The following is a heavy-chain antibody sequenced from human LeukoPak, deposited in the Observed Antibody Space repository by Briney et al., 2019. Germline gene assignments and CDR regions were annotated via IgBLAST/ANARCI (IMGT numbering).Heavy chain of an antibody. CDR1: GFTFSRYG. CDR3: AKDLSSVSAHTYYYYYMDV. D-gene: IGHD3-16*02. Sequence: GGPLRLSCAASGFTFSRYGMHWVRQAPGKGLEWVAFIRYDGSNKYYADSVKGRFTISRDNSKNTLYLQMNSLRAEDTAVYYCAKDLSSVSAHTYYYYYMDVWGKGTTVTVSS. CDR2: IRYDGSNK. V-gene: IGHV3-30*02. J-gene: IGHJ6*03.